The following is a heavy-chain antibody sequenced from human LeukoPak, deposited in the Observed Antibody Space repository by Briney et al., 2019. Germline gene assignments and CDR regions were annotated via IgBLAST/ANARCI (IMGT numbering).Heavy chain of an antibody. J-gene: IGHJ4*02. CDR1: GGSFSGYY. CDR2: INHSGST. D-gene: IGHD1-26*01. CDR3: ARGRIVGAKLFDY. Sequence: SETLSLTCAVYGGSFSGYYWSWIRQPPGKGLEWIGEINHSGSTNYNPSLKSRVTISVDTSKNRFSLKLSSVTAADTAVYYCARGRIVGAKLFDYWGQGTLVTVSS. V-gene: IGHV4-34*01.